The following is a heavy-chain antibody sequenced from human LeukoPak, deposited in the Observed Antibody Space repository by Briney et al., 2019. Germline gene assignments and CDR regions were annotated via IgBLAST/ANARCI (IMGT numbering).Heavy chain of an antibody. CDR2: IYYSGST. J-gene: IGHJ4*02. D-gene: IGHD2-21*01. CDR3: ARGVVIAPQTFDY. V-gene: IGHV4-61*01. CDR1: GYSINNGYY. Sequence: SETLSLTCTVSGYSINNGYYWGWIRQPPGKGLEWIGYIYYSGSTNYNPSLKSRVTISVDTSKNQFSLKLSSVTAADTAVYYCARGVVIAPQTFDYWGQGTLVTVSS.